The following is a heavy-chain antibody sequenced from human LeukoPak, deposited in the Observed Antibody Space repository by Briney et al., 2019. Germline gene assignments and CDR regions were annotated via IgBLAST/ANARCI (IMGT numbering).Heavy chain of an antibody. CDR2: IGDNGGNT. CDR1: GFTFSSFL. CDR3: AKIPVSYSSGWSNFDY. V-gene: IGHV3-23*01. D-gene: IGHD3-22*01. J-gene: IGHJ4*02. Sequence: PGGSLRLSCAASGFTFSSFLMSWVRQTPRTGLEWVSGIGDNGGNTYYADSVKGRFTISRDNSKNTLFLQMNSLRAEDTAVYYCAKIPVSYSSGWSNFDYWGQGTLVTVSS.